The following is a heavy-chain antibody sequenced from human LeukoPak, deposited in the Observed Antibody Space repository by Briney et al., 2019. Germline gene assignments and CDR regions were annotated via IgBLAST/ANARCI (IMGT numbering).Heavy chain of an antibody. J-gene: IGHJ2*01. D-gene: IGHD3-22*01. Sequence: PSETLSLTCTVSGGSISSYYWSWIRQPPGKGLEWIGYIYYSGSTNYNPSLKSRVTISVDTSKNQFSLKLSSVTAADTAVYYCARLPGVDYYDSSGYYSFDLWGRGTLVTVSS. CDR3: ARLPGVDYYDSSGYYSFDL. V-gene: IGHV4-59*08. CDR2: IYYSGST. CDR1: GGSISSYY.